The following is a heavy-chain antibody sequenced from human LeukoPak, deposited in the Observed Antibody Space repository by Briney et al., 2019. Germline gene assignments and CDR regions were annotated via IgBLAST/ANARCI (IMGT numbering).Heavy chain of an antibody. CDR1: GYSISSGYY. V-gene: IGHV4-38-2*01. D-gene: IGHD1-20*01. J-gene: IGHJ5*02. CDR3: ASIISLTGTITS. CDR2: IYHSGST. Sequence: PSETLSLTCAVSGYSISSGYYWGWIRQPPGKGLEWIGGIYHSGSTYYNPSLKSRVTISVDTSKNQFSLKLSSVTAADTAVYYCASIISLTGTITSWGQGTLVTVSS.